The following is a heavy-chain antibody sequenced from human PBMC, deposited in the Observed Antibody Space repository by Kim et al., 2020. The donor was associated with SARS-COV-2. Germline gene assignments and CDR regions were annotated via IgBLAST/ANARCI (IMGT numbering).Heavy chain of an antibody. CDR1: GYTLTELS. CDR3: ATHITIFGVVIKGFDP. J-gene: IGHJ5*02. CDR2: FDPEDGET. Sequence: ASVKVSCKVSGYTLTELSMHWVRQAPGKGLEWMGGFDPEDGETIYAQKFQGRVTMTEDTSTDTAYMELSSLRSEDTAVYYCATHITIFGVVIKGFDPWGQGTLVTVSS. V-gene: IGHV1-24*01. D-gene: IGHD3-3*01.